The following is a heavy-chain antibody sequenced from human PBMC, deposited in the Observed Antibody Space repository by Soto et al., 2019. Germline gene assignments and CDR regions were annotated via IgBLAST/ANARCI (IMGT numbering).Heavy chain of an antibody. V-gene: IGHV3-74*01. J-gene: IGHJ4*02. D-gene: IGHD3-16*01. CDR2: IKNDGTST. CDR1: GFTFSNYW. CDR3: ASGVLPYY. Sequence: VGSLRLSCAASGFTFSNYWMHWVRQAPGKGLVWVSRIKNDGTSTGYADSFKGRFTISRDNAKNTLYLQVNSLRAEDTAVYYCASGVLPYYWGQGTLVTVSS.